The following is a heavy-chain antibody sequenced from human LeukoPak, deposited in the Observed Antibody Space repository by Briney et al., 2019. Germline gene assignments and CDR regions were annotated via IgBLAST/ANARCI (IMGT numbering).Heavy chain of an antibody. Sequence: GGSLRLSCAVSGVSFSGYAMHWVRQAPGMGLEWVSLIKYDASDEYYADAVKGRFTISRDDSRNTLYLQMNSLRAEDTAVYYCARGQSVGWEIGVCDFWGQGSLVTVAS. CDR1: GVSFSGYA. CDR3: ARGQSVGWEIGVCDF. D-gene: IGHD1-26*01. CDR2: IKYDASDE. V-gene: IGHV3-33*01. J-gene: IGHJ4*02.